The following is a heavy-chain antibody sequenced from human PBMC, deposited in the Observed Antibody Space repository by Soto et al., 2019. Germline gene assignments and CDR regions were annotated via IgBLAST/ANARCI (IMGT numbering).Heavy chain of an antibody. CDR2: INPNGGGR. CDR1: GYTFTGYY. CDR3: TRDYGGYCSGDACYFGSLDS. D-gene: IGHD2-15*01. V-gene: IGHV1-2*02. J-gene: IGHJ5*01. Sequence: ASVKVSCKASGYTFTGYYLHWVRQAPGQGLEWMGWINPNGGGRNYAQKFQGGVTMTRDTSINRAYMELNNLGSDDTAVYYCTRDYGGYCSGDACYFGSLDSWGQGTLVTVSS.